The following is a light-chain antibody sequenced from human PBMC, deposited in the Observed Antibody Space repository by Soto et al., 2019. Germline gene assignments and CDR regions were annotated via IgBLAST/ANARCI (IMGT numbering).Light chain of an antibody. Sequence: EIVSTQSPGTLSLSPGERATLSCRASQSVSSSYLAWYQQKPGQAPRLLIYGASSRATGIPGRFSGSGSGTDFTLTISRLEPEDFAVYYCQQYGSSPLTFGGGTKVEIK. CDR3: QQYGSSPLT. CDR1: QSVSSSY. J-gene: IGKJ4*01. V-gene: IGKV3-20*01. CDR2: GAS.